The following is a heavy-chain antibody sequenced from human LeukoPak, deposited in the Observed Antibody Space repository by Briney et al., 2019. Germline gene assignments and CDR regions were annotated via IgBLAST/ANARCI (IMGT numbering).Heavy chain of an antibody. CDR2: ISAYNGNT. D-gene: IGHD7-27*01. V-gene: IGHV1-18*01. CDR3: AKGNDYTNWGDY. Sequence: ASVKVSCKASGYTFTSYGISWVRQAPGQGLEWMGWISAYNGNTNYAQKLQGRVTMTTDTSTSSAYMELRSLRSDDTAVYYCAKGNDYTNWGDYWGQGTLVTVSS. CDR1: GYTFTSYG. J-gene: IGHJ4*02.